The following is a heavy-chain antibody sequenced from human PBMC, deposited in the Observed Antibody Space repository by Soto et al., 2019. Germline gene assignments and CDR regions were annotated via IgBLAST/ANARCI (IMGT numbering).Heavy chain of an antibody. CDR2: IKDDGSEI. D-gene: IGHD5-12*01. V-gene: IGHV3-7*01. J-gene: IGHJ4*02. Sequence: GGSLRLSCVASGFAFSSDVMHWVRQAPGKGLEWVASIKDDGSEIYYLQSVRGRFTISRDSAGNALHLAMNYMSAEDTGVYFCARDIGFDYVNWGQGTLVTVSS. CDR1: GFAFSSDV. CDR3: ARDIGFDYVN.